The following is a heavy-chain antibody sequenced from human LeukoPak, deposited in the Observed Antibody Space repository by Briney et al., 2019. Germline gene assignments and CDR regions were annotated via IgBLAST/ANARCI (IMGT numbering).Heavy chain of an antibody. J-gene: IGHJ4*02. CDR1: GGTFSDYA. CDR3: ARDRDGSYPLDI. V-gene: IGHV1-69*04. Sequence: GASVKVSCKASGGTFSDYAITWVRQAPGQRPEWMGRIVPLLGTVNYAQQFRGRITITADKPTTTVSLELNSLRFEDTAMYYCARDRDGSYPLDIWGRGTLVTVSS. D-gene: IGHD1-26*01. CDR2: IVPLLGTV.